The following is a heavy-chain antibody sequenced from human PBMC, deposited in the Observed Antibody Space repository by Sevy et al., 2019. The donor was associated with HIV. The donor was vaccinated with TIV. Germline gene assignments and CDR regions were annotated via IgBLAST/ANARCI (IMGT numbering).Heavy chain of an antibody. V-gene: IGHV1-69*13. D-gene: IGHD3-10*01. Sequence: ASVKVSCKASGGTFSSYAISWVRQAPGQGLEWMGGIIPIFGTANYAQKFQGRVTITADESTSTAYMELSSLRSEDTDVYYCARDRGYYGSGGYFDYWGQGTLVTVSS. J-gene: IGHJ4*02. CDR2: IIPIFGTA. CDR1: GGTFSSYA. CDR3: ARDRGYYGSGGYFDY.